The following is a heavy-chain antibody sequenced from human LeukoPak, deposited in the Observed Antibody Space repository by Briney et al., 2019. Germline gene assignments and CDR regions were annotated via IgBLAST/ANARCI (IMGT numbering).Heavy chain of an antibody. J-gene: IGHJ4*02. CDR3: AKGHSSGWYYFDY. CDR1: GFTFSSYG. V-gene: IGHV3-30*18. CDR2: ISYDGSNK. D-gene: IGHD6-19*01. Sequence: PGRSLRLSCAASGFTFSSYGMHWVRQAPGKGLEWVAVISYDGSNKYYADSVKGRFTIPRDNSKNTLYLQMNSLRAEDTAVYYCAKGHSSGWYYFDYWGQGTLVTVSS.